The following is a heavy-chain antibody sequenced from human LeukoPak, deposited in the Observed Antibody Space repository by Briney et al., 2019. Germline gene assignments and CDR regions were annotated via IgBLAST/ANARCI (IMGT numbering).Heavy chain of an antibody. Sequence: ASVKVSCKACGYTFTSYYMHWVRQAPGQGLDWVGIINPSGGSTSYAQKFQGRVTMTRDTSTSTVYMELSSLRSEDTAVYYCARVSRGYSGYEPLNYWGQGTLVTVSS. D-gene: IGHD5-12*01. CDR3: ARVSRGYSGYEPLNY. J-gene: IGHJ4*02. CDR1: GYTFTSYY. V-gene: IGHV1-46*01. CDR2: INPSGGST.